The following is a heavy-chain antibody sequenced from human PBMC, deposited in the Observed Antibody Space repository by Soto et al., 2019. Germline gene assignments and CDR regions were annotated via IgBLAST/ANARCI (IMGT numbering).Heavy chain of an antibody. D-gene: IGHD5-18*01. V-gene: IGHV3-30*03. J-gene: IGHJ4*02. CDR1: GFTFSSYG. CDR2: ISYDGRNK. CDR3: TILAVDRDRVSDS. Sequence: QVQLVESGGGVVQPGRSLRLSCAASGFTFSSYGMHWVRQAPGKGLEWVAVISYDGRNKFYADSVKGRFTISRDNSKNTLFLQMNSLRAEDTAVYYCTILAVDRDRVSDSWGQGTLVTVSS.